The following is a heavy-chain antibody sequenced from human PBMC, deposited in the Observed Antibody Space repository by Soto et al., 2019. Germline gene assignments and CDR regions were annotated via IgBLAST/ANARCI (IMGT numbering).Heavy chain of an antibody. D-gene: IGHD5-18*01. CDR3: ARDKFAYSYGYYLGGY. J-gene: IGHJ4*02. CDR1: GGTFSSYA. Sequence: QVQLVQSGAEVKKPVSSVKVSCKASGGTFSSYAISWVRQAPGQGLEWMGGIIPIFGTANYAQKFQGRVTITADESTSTAYMELSSLRSEDTAVYYCARDKFAYSYGYYLGGYWGQGTLVTVSS. CDR2: IIPIFGTA. V-gene: IGHV1-69*12.